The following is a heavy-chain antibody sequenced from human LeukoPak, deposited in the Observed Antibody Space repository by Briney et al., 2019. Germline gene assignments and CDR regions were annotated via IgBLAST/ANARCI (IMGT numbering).Heavy chain of an antibody. V-gene: IGHV3-53*01. J-gene: IGHJ4*02. D-gene: IGHD3-22*01. CDR3: ARAGNYYDSSGYYYQPSFDY. Sequence: GGSLRLSCAASGFTFSSYGMSWVRQAPGKGLEWVSVIYSGGSTYYADSVKGRFTISRDNSKNTLYLQMNSLRAEDTAVYYCARAGNYYDSSGYYYQPSFDYWGQGTLVTVSS. CDR1: GFTFSSYG. CDR2: IYSGGST.